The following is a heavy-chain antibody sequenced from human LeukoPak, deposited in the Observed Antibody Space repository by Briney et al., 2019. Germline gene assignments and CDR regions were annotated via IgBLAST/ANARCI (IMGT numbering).Heavy chain of an antibody. J-gene: IGHJ4*02. CDR2: ISGSGGST. Sequence: GGSLRLSCAASGFTFSSYAMSWLRQAPGKGLEWVSAISGSGGSTYYADSVKGRFTISRDNSKNTLYLQMNSLRAEDTAVYYCAKDWGHYYDSSGYRFGFDYWGQGTLVTVSS. V-gene: IGHV3-23*01. CDR1: GFTFSSYA. CDR3: AKDWGHYYDSSGYRFGFDY. D-gene: IGHD3-22*01.